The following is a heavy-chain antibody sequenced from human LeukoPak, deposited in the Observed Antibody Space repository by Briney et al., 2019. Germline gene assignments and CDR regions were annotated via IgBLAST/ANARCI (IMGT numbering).Heavy chain of an antibody. V-gene: IGHV3-74*01. CDR2: IDNYGRTT. J-gene: IGHJ4*02. D-gene: IGHD3-10*01. CDR1: GYSFSSYW. Sequence: GGSLRLSCAASGYSFSSYWMHWVRQLPGKGLVWVSRIDNYGRTTDYADSVKGRFTISRDNVQNTLYLQMNSLNAEDTAVYYCARDVGGAGSFWGQGTLVTVSS. CDR3: ARDVGGAGSF.